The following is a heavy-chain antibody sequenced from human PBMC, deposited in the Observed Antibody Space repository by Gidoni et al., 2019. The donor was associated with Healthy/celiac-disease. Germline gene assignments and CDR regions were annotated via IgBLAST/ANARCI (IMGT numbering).Heavy chain of an antibody. D-gene: IGHD3-10*01. Sequence: QVPLVQSGAEVKKPGASVTVSCKASGYTFTSYGISWVRQAPGQGLEWMGWISAYNGNTNDAQTLQGRFTMTTDTSTDTAYMELRRLRSDDTALYYGARDRGHTGGDYWGQGTLVTVSS. V-gene: IGHV1-18*01. CDR3: ARDRGHTGGDY. J-gene: IGHJ4*02. CDR2: ISAYNGNT. CDR1: GYTFTSYG.